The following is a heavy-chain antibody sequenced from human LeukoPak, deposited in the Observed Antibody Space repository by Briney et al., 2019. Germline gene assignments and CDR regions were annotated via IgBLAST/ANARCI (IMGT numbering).Heavy chain of an antibody. CDR3: AKVPSNIAALLRYYCYYYMDV. Sequence: GGSLRLSCAASGFTFSSYGMHWVRQAPGKGLEWVAFIRYDGSNKYYADSVKGRFTISRDNSKNTLYLQMNSLRAEDTAVYYCAKVPSNIAALLRYYCYYYMDVWGKGTTVTVSS. CDR1: GFTFSSYG. V-gene: IGHV3-30*02. J-gene: IGHJ6*03. D-gene: IGHD6-13*01. CDR2: IRYDGSNK.